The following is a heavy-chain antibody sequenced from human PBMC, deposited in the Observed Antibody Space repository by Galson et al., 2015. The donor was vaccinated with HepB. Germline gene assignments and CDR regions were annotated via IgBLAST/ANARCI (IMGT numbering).Heavy chain of an antibody. Sequence: SLRLSCAASGFTVSNEYMSWVRQAPGKGLEWVSVIYSGGSTYYGDSVKGRFTISRDKSKNTLYLHMNSLKAEDTAVYYCVRDVGGNPVGIDYWGLGTLVTVSS. CDR2: IYSGGST. CDR3: VRDVGGNPVGIDY. V-gene: IGHV3-53*01. D-gene: IGHD4-23*01. J-gene: IGHJ4*02. CDR1: GFTVSNEY.